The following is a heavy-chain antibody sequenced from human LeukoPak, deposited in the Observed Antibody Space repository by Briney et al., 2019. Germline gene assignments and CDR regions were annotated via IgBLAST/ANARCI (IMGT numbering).Heavy chain of an antibody. CDR3: AREGLSGYDFGRFDP. D-gene: IGHD5-12*01. V-gene: IGHV4-39*07. Sequence: SETLSLTCTVSGGSISSNSYYWGWIRQPPGKGLEWIGSIYYSGSTYYNPSLKSRVTISVDTSKNQFSLKLSSVTAADTAVYYCAREGLSGYDFGRFDPWGQGTLVTVSS. CDR1: GGSISSNSYY. CDR2: IYYSGST. J-gene: IGHJ5*02.